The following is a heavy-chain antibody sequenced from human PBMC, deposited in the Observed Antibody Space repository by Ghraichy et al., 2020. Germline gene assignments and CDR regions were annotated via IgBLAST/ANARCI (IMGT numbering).Heavy chain of an antibody. CDR1: GFTVSSNY. V-gene: IGHV3-66*01. CDR3: ERDHGSDSSVFQH. Sequence: GGSLRLSCAASGFTVSSNYMSWVRQAPGKGLEWVSVIYSGGSTYYADSVKGRFTISRDNSKNTLYLQMNSLRAEDTAVYYCERDHGSDSSVFQHWGLGTLVTVSA. D-gene: IGHD3-22*01. CDR2: IYSGGST. J-gene: IGHJ1*01.